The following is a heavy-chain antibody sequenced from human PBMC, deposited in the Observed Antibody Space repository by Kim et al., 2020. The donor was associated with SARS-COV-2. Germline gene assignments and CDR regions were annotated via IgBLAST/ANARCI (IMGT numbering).Heavy chain of an antibody. D-gene: IGHD4-17*01. CDR1: GGSISSSSYY. CDR2: IYYSGST. Sequence: SETLSLTCTVSGGSISSSSYYWGWIRQPPGKGLEWIGSIYYSGSTYYNPSLKSRVTISVDTSKNQFSLKLSSVTAADTAVYYCARYQNPHLNGDPGAFDIWGQGTMVTVSS. CDR3: ARYQNPHLNGDPGAFDI. J-gene: IGHJ3*02. V-gene: IGHV4-39*01.